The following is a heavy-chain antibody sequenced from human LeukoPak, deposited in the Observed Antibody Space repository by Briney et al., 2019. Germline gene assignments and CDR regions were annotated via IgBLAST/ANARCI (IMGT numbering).Heavy chain of an antibody. D-gene: IGHD2-21*02. J-gene: IGHJ4*02. V-gene: IGHV3-33*01. CDR2: IWYDGTNK. CDR1: GFTFSSYG. Sequence: PGRSLRLSCAASGFTFSSYGMHWVRQAPGKGLEWVAVIWYDGTNKYYADSVKGRFTISRDNSKNTLYLQMNSLRAEDTAVYYCATIGGDRHPIEYWGQGTLVTVSS. CDR3: ATIGGDRHPIEY.